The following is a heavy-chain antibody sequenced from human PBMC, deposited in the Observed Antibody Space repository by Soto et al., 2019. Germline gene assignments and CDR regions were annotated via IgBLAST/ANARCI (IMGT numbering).Heavy chain of an antibody. V-gene: IGHV4-39*01. CDR1: GGSISSSSYY. CDR2: IYYSGST. Sequence: SETLSLTCTVSGGSISSSSYYWGWIRQPPGKGLEWIGSIYYSGSTYYNPSLKSRVTISVDTSKNQFSLKLSSVTAADTAVYYCARPNYGDYDDYHYGMDVWGQGTTVTVSS. CDR3: ARPNYGDYDDYHYGMDV. J-gene: IGHJ6*02. D-gene: IGHD4-17*01.